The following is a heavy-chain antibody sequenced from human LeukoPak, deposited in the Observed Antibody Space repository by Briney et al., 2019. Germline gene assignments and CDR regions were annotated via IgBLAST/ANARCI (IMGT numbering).Heavy chain of an antibody. D-gene: IGHD6-19*01. J-gene: IGHJ4*02. CDR3: ARDATGYSSGWYILDY. V-gene: IGHV3-21*01. CDR1: GFAISSYS. Sequence: PGGSLRLSCAASGFAISSYSMNWVRQAPGKGLEWVSYISSSSSYIYYADSVKGRFTISRDNAKNSLYLQMNSLRAEDTAVYYCARDATGYSSGWYILDYWGQGTLVTVSS. CDR2: ISSSSSYI.